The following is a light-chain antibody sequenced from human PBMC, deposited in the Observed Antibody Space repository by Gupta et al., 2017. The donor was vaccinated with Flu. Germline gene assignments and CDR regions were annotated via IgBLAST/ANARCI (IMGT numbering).Light chain of an antibody. J-gene: IGLJ3*02. CDR2: GDD. CDR3: QSYDSSLNEWV. Sequence: SVLTQPPSVSGAPGPRVTISCTGSNSNIGAHYDLHWYFQLPGTAPKLLLQGDDNRPAGVPARFSGSKSGNSASLAIAGLQPEDEADYYCQSYDSSLNEWVFGGGTKLTVL. V-gene: IGLV1-40*01. CDR1: NSNIGAHYD.